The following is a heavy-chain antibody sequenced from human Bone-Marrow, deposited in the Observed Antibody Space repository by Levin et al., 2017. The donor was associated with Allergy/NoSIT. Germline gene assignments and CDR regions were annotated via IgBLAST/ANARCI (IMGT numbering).Heavy chain of an antibody. V-gene: IGHV3-23*01. Sequence: GGSLRLSCAASGFTFSSYAMSWVRQAPGKGLEWVSAISGSGGSTYYADSVKGRFTISRDNSKNTLYLQMNSLRAEDTAVYYCAKDIHALSGSYTFDYWGQGTLVTVSS. CDR3: AKDIHALSGSYTFDY. D-gene: IGHD1-26*01. CDR1: GFTFSSYA. CDR2: ISGSGGST. J-gene: IGHJ4*02.